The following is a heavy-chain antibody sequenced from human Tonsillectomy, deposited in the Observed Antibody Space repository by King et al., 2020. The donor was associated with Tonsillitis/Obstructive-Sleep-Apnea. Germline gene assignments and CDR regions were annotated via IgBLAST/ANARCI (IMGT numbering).Heavy chain of an antibody. D-gene: IGHD5-12*01. CDR2: IIPIFGTA. V-gene: IGHV1-69*01. Sequence: VQLVESGAEVEKPGSSVKLSCKASGGTFSSYDISWVRQAPGQGLEWMGGIIPIFGTANYAQKFQGRVTITADESTSTAYMELSSLRSEDTAVYYCARSVPTIDYYYYHYMDVWGKGTTVAVSS. CDR3: ARSVPTIDYYYYHYMDV. CDR1: GGTFSSYD. J-gene: IGHJ6*03.